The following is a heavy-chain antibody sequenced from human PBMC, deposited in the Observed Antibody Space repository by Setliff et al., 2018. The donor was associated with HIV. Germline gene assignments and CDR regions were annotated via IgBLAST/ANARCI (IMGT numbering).Heavy chain of an antibody. CDR1: GFSFNNAW. V-gene: IGHV3-15*01. J-gene: IGHJ2*01. CDR3: TRNNVAWYQPLGYFDL. Sequence: GGSLRLSCAVSGFSFNNAWMSWVRQAAGKGLEWVGRIKSKTDGGTTDYAAPVKGRFTISRDDSKNMLYLQMNSLKTEDTAVYYCTRNNVAWYQPLGYFDLWGRGNLVTVS. CDR2: IKSKTDGGTT. D-gene: IGHD2-2*01.